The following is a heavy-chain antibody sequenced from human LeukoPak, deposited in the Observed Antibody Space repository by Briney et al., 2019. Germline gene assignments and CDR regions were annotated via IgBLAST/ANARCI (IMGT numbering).Heavy chain of an antibody. CDR1: GGSINNYY. D-gene: IGHD2-2*01. CDR2: IYYSGIT. CDR3: ARDSSPTRLYCSSTSCRSYYFDY. Sequence: SETLSLTCTVSGGSINNYYWNWIRQPPGKGLEWIGYIYYSGITNYKPSLKSRVSISVDTSRNQFSLSLNSVTAADTAVYYCARDSSPTRLYCSSTSCRSYYFDYWGQGTLVTVSS. J-gene: IGHJ4*02. V-gene: IGHV4-59*12.